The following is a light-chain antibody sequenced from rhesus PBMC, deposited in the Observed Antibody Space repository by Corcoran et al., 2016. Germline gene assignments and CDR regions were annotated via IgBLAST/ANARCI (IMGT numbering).Light chain of an antibody. CDR2: YAY. V-gene: IGKV1-19*01. Sequence: DIQMTQSPSSLSASVGDKVTITCHASQGISSWLAWYQQQPGKAPNPLIHYAYSLQSGVPSRFSGMGSGTDSTLPITSLQPEDFAAYYCQQYDDLPCSFGQGTKVEIK. CDR3: QQYDDLPCS. J-gene: IGKJ2*01. CDR1: QGISSW.